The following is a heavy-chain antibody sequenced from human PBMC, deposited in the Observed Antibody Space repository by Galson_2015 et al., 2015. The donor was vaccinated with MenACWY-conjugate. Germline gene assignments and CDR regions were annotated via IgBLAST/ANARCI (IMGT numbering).Heavy chain of an antibody. CDR3: ARPGGDYEQRTFFDY. D-gene: IGHD4-17*01. J-gene: IGHJ4*02. V-gene: IGHV1-69*13. CDR2: IIPAFHTT. CDR1: GDSFNTYS. Sequence: SVKVSCKASGDSFNTYSFNWIRQAPGQGPEWLGGIIPAFHTTDYAQRFQGRLTITADESTSTVYMELSSLRSDDTAIYYCARPGGDYEQRTFFDYWGQGTLVTVSS.